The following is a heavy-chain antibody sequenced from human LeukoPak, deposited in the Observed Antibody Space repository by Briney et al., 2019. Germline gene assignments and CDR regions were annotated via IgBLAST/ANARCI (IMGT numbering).Heavy chain of an antibody. J-gene: IGHJ5*02. CDR2: IIPIFGTA. Sequence: SVKVSCKASGVTFSSYAISWVRQAPGQGLEWMGRIIPIFGTANYAQKLQGRVTITTDESPSTAYMELSSLRSEDTAVYYCARVRRFLEWRAFDPWGQGTLVTVSS. D-gene: IGHD3-3*01. CDR1: GVTFSSYA. V-gene: IGHV1-69*05. CDR3: ARVRRFLEWRAFDP.